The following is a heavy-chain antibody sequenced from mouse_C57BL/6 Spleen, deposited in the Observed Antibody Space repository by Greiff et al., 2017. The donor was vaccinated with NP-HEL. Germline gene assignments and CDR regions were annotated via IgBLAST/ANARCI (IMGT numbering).Heavy chain of an antibody. Sequence: VKLQQPGAELVMPGASVKLSCKASGYTFTSYWMHWVKQRPGQGLEWIGEIDPSDSYTNYNQKFKGKSTLTVDKSSSTAYMQLSSLTSEDSAVYYCAREAYWGQGTLVTVSA. V-gene: IGHV1-69*01. CDR2: IDPSDSYT. CDR1: GYTFTSYW. CDR3: AREAY. J-gene: IGHJ3*01.